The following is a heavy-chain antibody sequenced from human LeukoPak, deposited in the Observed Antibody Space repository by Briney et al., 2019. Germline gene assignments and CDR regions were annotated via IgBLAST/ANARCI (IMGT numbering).Heavy chain of an antibody. V-gene: IGHV3-21*01. D-gene: IGHD3-10*01. J-gene: IGHJ6*03. CDR3: ARDPYFGELSPHVYYWYMDV. CDR2: ITSSSSYT. Sequence: GGSLRLSCAASGFTFNSYHMNWVRQAPGKELEWVSSITSSSSYTYYAESVKGRFTISRDNAENSLYLQMNSLRAEDTAVYYCARDPYFGELSPHVYYWYMDVWGKGTTVTTSS. CDR1: GFTFNSYH.